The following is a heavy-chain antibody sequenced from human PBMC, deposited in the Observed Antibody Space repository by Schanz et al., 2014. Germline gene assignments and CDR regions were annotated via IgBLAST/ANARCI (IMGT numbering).Heavy chain of an antibody. Sequence: QVQLVQSAPEVKKPGASVKVSCKASGYTFTTYYIHCVRQAPGQGLEWMGLINPYDDTIDYAKKFQGRFTMTRDTSTTTVYMELSSLRSDDTAMYYCVTEKRMESGTWAKAFDIWGQGTWVTVSS. CDR3: VTEKRMESGTWAKAFDI. CDR2: INPYDDTI. CDR1: GYTFTTYY. V-gene: IGHV1-46*01. D-gene: IGHD3-3*01. J-gene: IGHJ3*02.